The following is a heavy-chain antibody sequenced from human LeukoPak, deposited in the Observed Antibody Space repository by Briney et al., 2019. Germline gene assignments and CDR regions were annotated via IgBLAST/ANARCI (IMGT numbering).Heavy chain of an antibody. D-gene: IGHD1-14*01. J-gene: IGHJ4*02. CDR1: GFTFSSYW. V-gene: IGHV3-74*01. CDR2: ISTDGSRK. CDR3: ARSYGTIVFDY. Sequence: QPGGSLRLSCAASGFTFSSYWMHWVRQAPGKGLVWVSRISTDGSRKDYADSVKGRFTISRDNAKNTLYLQMNSLRAEDTAVYYCARSYGTIVFDYWGQGILVTASS.